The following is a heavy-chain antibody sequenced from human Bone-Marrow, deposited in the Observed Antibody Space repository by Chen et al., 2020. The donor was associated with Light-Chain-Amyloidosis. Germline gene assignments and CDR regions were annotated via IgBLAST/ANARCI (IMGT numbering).Heavy chain of an antibody. CDR1: GFTLSTYG. CDR3: AKVTNGWYGGSFDS. CDR2: MSYDGRIG. V-gene: IGHV3-30*18. J-gene: IGHJ5*01. Sequence: QVRLVESGGGVVRPGMSLRLSCAASGFTLSTYGMHWVRQVPGKGLEWVAMMSYDGRIGHYKESVNGRVTMSRDNRRNILYRQMNSLRSEDTAIYHCAKVTNGWYGGSFDSWGHGTLVTVSS. D-gene: IGHD3-10*01.